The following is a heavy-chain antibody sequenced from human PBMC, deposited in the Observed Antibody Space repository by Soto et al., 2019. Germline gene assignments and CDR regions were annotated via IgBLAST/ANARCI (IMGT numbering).Heavy chain of an antibody. D-gene: IGHD3-10*02. V-gene: IGHV1-46*01. CDR1: GYSFTSYY. Sequence: ASVKLYCKASGYSFTSYYMHWVRQAPGQGLEWMGIINPSGGSTSYAQKFQGRVTMTRDTSTSTVYMELSSLRSEDTAVYYCARVTSSVRAFDIWGQGTMVTVSS. J-gene: IGHJ3*02. CDR2: INPSGGST. CDR3: ARVTSSVRAFDI.